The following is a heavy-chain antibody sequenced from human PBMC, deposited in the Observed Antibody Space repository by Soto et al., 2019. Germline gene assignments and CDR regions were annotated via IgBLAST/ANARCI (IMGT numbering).Heavy chain of an antibody. V-gene: IGHV3-11*01. CDR1: GFTFSEYY. D-gene: IGHD3-10*01. CDR2: ISSSGGTI. Sequence: VQLVQSGGGLVQPGGSLRLSCAASGFTFSEYYMTWIRQAPGKGLERLSYISSSGGTIHYADSVKDRFTISRDSSKNSVYLQMNSLRPEDTAVYYCCLKEGYYASGSYFGLAYWGQGTLLTVSS. J-gene: IGHJ4*02. CDR3: CLKEGYYASGSYFGLAY.